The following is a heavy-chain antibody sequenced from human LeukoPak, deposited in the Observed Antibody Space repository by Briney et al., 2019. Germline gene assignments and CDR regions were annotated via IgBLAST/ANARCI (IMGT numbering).Heavy chain of an antibody. CDR2: INVNGAAI. J-gene: IGHJ6*03. CDR1: GFIFKDYY. CDR3: ARDTGGYYMDV. V-gene: IGHV3-11*01. Sequence: GGSLRLSCAASGFIFKDYYLSWLRQAPGKGLEWVSFINVNGAAIYYADSVKGRFTISRDNAKNSVYLEMNTLRAEDTAVYYCARDTGGYYMDVWAKGTTVTVSS. D-gene: IGHD3-10*01.